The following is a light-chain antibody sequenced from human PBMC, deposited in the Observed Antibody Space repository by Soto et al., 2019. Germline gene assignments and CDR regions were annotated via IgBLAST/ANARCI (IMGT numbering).Light chain of an antibody. Sequence: EIVLTQSPATLSLSPGERATLSCRASQSVSSYLAWYQQKPGQAPRLLIYDASNRATGIPARFSGSGSGTDFTLTISSQEPEDFAVYYCQQRSNWPSGLTFGGGTKVEIK. J-gene: IGKJ4*01. CDR3: QQRSNWPSGLT. CDR1: QSVSSY. CDR2: DAS. V-gene: IGKV3-11*01.